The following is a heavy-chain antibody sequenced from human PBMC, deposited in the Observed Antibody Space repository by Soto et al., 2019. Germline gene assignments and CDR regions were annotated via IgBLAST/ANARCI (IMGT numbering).Heavy chain of an antibody. D-gene: IGHD1-20*01. CDR1: GFTFTSSA. V-gene: IGHV1-58*01. Sequence: ASVKVSCKASGFTFTSSAVQWVRQARGQRLEWIGWIVVGSGNTDYAQKFQERVTITRDMSTSTAYMELGSLRSEDTAVYYCAAGPHADNLKDPDDAFDIWGQGTMVTVSS. CDR3: AAGPHADNLKDPDDAFDI. CDR2: IVVGSGNT. J-gene: IGHJ3*02.